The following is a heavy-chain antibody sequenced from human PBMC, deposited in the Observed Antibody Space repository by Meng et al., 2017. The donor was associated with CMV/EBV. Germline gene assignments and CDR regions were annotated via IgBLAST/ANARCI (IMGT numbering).Heavy chain of an antibody. Sequence: SLKISCAASGFTFDNYDMQWVRQAPGKGLEWVSGINWSSRNIDYADSVRGRFTISRDNAKSSLYLEMNSPRPEDTALYYCARDMGRGGRGVLFDYWGQGTPVTVSS. V-gene: IGHV3-9*01. CDR1: GFTFDNYD. CDR3: ARDMGRGGRGVLFDY. CDR2: INWSSRNI. D-gene: IGHD3-10*01. J-gene: IGHJ4*02.